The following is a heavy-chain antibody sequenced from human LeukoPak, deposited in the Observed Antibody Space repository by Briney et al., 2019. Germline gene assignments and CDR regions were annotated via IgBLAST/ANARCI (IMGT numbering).Heavy chain of an antibody. CDR2: TYYRSKWYN. V-gene: IGHV6-1*01. CDR3: ARSWGGAAPFDY. J-gene: IGHJ4*02. D-gene: IGHD3-16*01. CDR1: GDSVSSDSAA. Sequence: SQTLSLTCAISGDSVSSDSAAWNWIRQSPWRGLEWLGRTYYRSKWYNTYAVSVKSRITINPDTAKNQFSLQLNSVSPEDTAVYYCARSWGGAAPFDYWGQGTQVTVSS.